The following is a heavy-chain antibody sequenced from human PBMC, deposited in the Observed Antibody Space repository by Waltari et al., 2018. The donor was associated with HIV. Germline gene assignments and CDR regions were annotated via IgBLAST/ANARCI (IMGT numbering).Heavy chain of an antibody. V-gene: IGHV5-51*01. CDR1: GYSFTSYW. D-gene: IGHD2-21*02. J-gene: IGHJ3*02. CDR3: ATAQHIVVVTAEAGAFDI. CDR2: IYPGDSDT. Sequence: EVQLVQSGAEVKKPGESLKISCKGSGYSFTSYWIGWVPPMPGKVLEWMGIIYPGDSDTRYSPSFQGQVTISADKSISTAYLQWSSLKASDTAMYYCATAQHIVVVTAEAGAFDIWGQGTMVTVSS.